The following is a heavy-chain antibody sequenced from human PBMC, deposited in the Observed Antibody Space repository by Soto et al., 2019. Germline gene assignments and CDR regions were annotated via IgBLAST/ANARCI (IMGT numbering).Heavy chain of an antibody. CDR2: IIPIFGTA. D-gene: IGHD4-17*01. J-gene: IGHJ6*02. V-gene: IGHV1-69*13. CDR1: GGTFSSYA. CDR3: ARTTVTTDYYYGMDV. Sequence: ASVKVSCKASGGTFSSYAISWVRQAPGQGLEWMGGIIPIFGTANYAQKFQGRVTITADESTSTAYMELSSLRSEDTAVYYCARTTVTTDYYYGMDVWGQGTTVTVSS.